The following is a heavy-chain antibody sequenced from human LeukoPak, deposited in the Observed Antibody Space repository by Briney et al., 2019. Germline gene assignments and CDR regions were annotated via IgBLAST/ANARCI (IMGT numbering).Heavy chain of an antibody. CDR3: AGQYSSSWYSNWFDP. Sequence: ASVKVSCKASGYTFTGYYMHWVRQAPGQGLEWMGWIDPNSGGTNYAQKFQGRVTMTRDTSISTAYMELSRLRSDDTAVYYCAGQYSSSWYSNWFDPWGQGTLVTVSS. D-gene: IGHD6-13*01. CDR1: GYTFTGYY. CDR2: IDPNSGGT. V-gene: IGHV1-2*02. J-gene: IGHJ5*02.